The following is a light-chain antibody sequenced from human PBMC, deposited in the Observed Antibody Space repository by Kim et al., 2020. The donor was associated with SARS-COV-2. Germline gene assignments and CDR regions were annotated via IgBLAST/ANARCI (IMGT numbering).Light chain of an antibody. J-gene: IGLJ7*01. CDR1: RGSIASNY. CDR3: QSYDSSNLAV. Sequence: KPVTISCTRSRGSIASNYVQWYQQRPGSAATTVIYEDNQRPSGVPDRFSGSIDSSSNSASLTISGLKTEDEADYYCQSYDSSNLAVFGGGTQLTVL. V-gene: IGLV6-57*03. CDR2: EDN.